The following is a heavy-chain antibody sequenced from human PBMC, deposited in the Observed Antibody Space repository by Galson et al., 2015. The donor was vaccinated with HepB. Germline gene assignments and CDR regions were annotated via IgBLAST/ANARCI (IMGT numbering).Heavy chain of an antibody. CDR1: GFTFSSYS. CDR2: ISSSSSTI. CDR3: ARDPAYCSSTSCYGRAFDI. D-gene: IGHD2-2*01. V-gene: IGHV3-48*02. J-gene: IGHJ3*02. Sequence: SLRLSCAASGFTFSSYSMNWVRQAPGKGLEWVSYISSSSSTIYYADSVKGRFTISRDNAKNSLYLQMNSLRDEDTAVYYCARDPAYCSSTSCYGRAFDIWGQGTMVTVSS.